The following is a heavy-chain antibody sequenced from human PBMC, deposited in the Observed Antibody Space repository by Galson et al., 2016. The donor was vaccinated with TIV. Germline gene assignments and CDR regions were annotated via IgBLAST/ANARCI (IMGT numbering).Heavy chain of an antibody. V-gene: IGHV4-38-2*02. CDR1: GDFIINGQH. CDR2: IYHTGRA. D-gene: IGHD2-2*03. Sequence: SETLSLTCVVSGDFIINGQHWGWIRQSPGKGLEWIASIYHTGRAYYNPSLNSRVTISVDTSKNQFSLRLTSVTAADTAVYYCGRDPGWIRGDYWGQGILVTVSS. CDR3: GRDPGWIRGDY. J-gene: IGHJ4*02.